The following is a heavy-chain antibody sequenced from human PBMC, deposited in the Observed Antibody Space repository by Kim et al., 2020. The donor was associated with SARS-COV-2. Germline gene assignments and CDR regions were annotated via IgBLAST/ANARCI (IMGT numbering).Heavy chain of an antibody. D-gene: IGHD3-22*01. V-gene: IGHV3-7*03. CDR2: IREDGSEK. J-gene: IGHJ4*02. CDR1: GFTFSSHW. Sequence: GGSLRLSCVASGFTFSSHWMSWVRQAPGKGLEWVANIREDGSEKYYVDSVKGRFAISRDNAENSLSLQMNSLRAEDTAVYYCARANYYDTSGYSYWGQGALVTVSS. CDR3: ARANYYDTSGYSY.